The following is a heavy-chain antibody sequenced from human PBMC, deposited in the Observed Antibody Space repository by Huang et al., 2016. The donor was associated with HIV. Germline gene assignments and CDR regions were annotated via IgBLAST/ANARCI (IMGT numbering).Heavy chain of an antibody. D-gene: IGHD3-10*01. CDR1: GYSFTGHF. J-gene: IGHJ4*02. CDR2: SDPTRGDR. V-gene: IGHV1-2*06. Sequence: QVQLVQSGAAVKRPGASVKVSCTASGYSFTGHFIHWVRQAPGQGLEGMGRSDPTRGDRNWAARLQGRVSMTRDKSIGTAYMELSGLRSDDTAVFFCAREAWASGVAHYFDYWGPGTLVTVSS. CDR3: AREAWASGVAHYFDY.